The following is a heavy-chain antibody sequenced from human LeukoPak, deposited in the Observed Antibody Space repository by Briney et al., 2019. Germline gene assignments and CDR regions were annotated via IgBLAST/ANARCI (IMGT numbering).Heavy chain of an antibody. CDR3: ARDAYCSGGSCYSDY. Sequence: GGSLRLSCAASGFTVSSNYMSWVRQAPGRGLEWVSVIYTGGSTYYADSVKGRFTISRDNSKNTLYLQMNSLRAEDTAVYYCARDAYCSGGSCYSDYWGQGTLVTVSS. J-gene: IGHJ4*02. CDR2: IYTGGST. V-gene: IGHV3-53*01. D-gene: IGHD2-15*01. CDR1: GFTVSSNY.